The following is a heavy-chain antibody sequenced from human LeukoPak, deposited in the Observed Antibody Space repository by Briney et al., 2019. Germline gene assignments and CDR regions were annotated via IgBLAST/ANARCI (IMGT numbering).Heavy chain of an antibody. CDR3: ARVMGSGWTGFDY. V-gene: IGHV4-59*02. CDR1: GGSVSTYY. Sequence: SETLSHTCSISGGSVSTYYWNWIRQSPGKGLEWIGFVYSGGSSNYNPSLKSRVAMSVDKSRNQFSLRLRSVTAADTAMYYCARVMGSGWTGFDYWGQGTLVTVSS. J-gene: IGHJ4*02. CDR2: VYSGGSS. D-gene: IGHD6-19*01.